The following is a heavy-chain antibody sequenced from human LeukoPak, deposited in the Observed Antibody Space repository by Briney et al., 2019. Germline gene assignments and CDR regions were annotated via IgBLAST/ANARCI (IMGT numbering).Heavy chain of an antibody. CDR3: ARAPRGGFSGSYYFDC. CDR1: GFTFSSYA. CDR2: IKQDGSEK. D-gene: IGHD1-26*01. Sequence: GGSLRLSCAASGFTFSSYAMNWVRQAPGKGLEWVANIKQDGSEKYYVDSVKGRFTISRDNAKNSLYLQMNSLRAQDTAVYYCARAPRGGFSGSYYFDCWGQGTLVTVSS. J-gene: IGHJ4*02. V-gene: IGHV3-7*01.